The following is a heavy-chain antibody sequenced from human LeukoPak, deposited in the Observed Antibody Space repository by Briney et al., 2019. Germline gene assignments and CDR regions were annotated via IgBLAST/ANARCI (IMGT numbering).Heavy chain of an antibody. D-gene: IGHD3-16*01. V-gene: IGHV4-39*01. CDR1: GGSISSSSYY. CDR3: ARGPYARFDY. Sequence: SETLSLTCTVSGGSISSSSYYWGWIRQPPGKGLEWIGSIYYSGSTYYNPSLKSRVTISVDTSKNQFSLKLSSVTAADTAVYYCARGPYARFDYWGQETLVTVSS. CDR2: IYYSGST. J-gene: IGHJ4*02.